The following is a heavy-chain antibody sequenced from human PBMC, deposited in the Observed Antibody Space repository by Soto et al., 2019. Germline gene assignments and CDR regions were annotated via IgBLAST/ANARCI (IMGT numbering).Heavy chain of an antibody. J-gene: IGHJ4*02. CDR2: ISWNSGSI. D-gene: IGHD6-13*01. CDR1: GFTFEDYA. CDR3: AKTLGAAAGLSFDY. Sequence: SLRLSWAAPGFTFEDYAMHWVRQAPGKGVGWGSGISWNSGSIGYADSVKGRFTISRDNAKNSLYLQMNSLRAEDTALYYCAKTLGAAAGLSFDYWGQGTLVTVSS. V-gene: IGHV3-9*01.